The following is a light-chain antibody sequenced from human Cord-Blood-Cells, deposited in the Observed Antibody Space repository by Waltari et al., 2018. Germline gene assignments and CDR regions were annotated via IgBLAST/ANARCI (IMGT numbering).Light chain of an antibody. CDR3: SSYTSSSTLV. V-gene: IGLV2-14*01. J-gene: IGLJ2*01. CDR1: SSDVGGYNY. CDR2: DVS. Sequence: QSALTQPASVSGSPGQSITISCTGTSSDVGGYNYVSWYQQHPGKAPKLMIYDVSNRPSGVSNRFSGSKSGNTASLTSPGLQAEDEADYYCSSYTSSSTLVFGGGTKLTVL.